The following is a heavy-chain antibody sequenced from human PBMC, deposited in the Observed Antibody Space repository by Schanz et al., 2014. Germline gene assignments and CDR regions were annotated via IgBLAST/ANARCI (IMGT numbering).Heavy chain of an antibody. CDR3: ARPSDSSWYMDV. J-gene: IGHJ6*03. Sequence: QLLESGGGLVQPGGSLRLSCAASGFTFSSYAMSWVRQAPGKGLEWVSGISGSGGSTYDADSVKGRFTISRDNAKNSLYLQMNSLTAEDTAVYYCARPSDSSWYMDVWGKGTTVTVSS. CDR1: GFTFSSYA. CDR2: ISGSGGST. D-gene: IGHD2-21*02. V-gene: IGHV3-23*01.